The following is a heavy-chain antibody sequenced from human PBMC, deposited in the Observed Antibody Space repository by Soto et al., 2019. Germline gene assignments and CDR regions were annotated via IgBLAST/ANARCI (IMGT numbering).Heavy chain of an antibody. D-gene: IGHD6-19*01. V-gene: IGHV4-59*08. CDR2: IYYSGST. CDR1: GGSISSYY. J-gene: IGHJ4*02. CDR3: ARRGQWRDFDY. Sequence: PSETLSLTCTVSGGSISSYYWIWIRQPPGMGLEWIGYIYYSGSTNYNPSLKSRVTMSVDTSKNQFSLRLSSVTAADTAVYYCARRGQWRDFDYWGRGTLVTVSS.